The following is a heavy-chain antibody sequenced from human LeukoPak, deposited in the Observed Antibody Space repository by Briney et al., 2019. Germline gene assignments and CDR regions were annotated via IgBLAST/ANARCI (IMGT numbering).Heavy chain of an antibody. J-gene: IGHJ4*02. V-gene: IGHV4-61*02. CDR2: IYPSGSTIYPSGTT. D-gene: IGHD1-26*01. Sequence: SQTLSLTCTVSGGSVSSGSYYWSWIRQPAGKGLEWIGRIYPSGSTIYPSGTTHYNPSLKSRVTISVDTSKNQFSLKVDSVTAADAAVYYCARDTTGSSLDYWGQGTLVTVSS. CDR1: GGSVSSGSYY. CDR3: ARDTTGSSLDY.